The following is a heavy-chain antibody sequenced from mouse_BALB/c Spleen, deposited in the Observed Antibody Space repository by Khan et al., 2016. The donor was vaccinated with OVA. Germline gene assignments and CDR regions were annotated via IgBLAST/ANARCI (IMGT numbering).Heavy chain of an antibody. CDR1: GYSITNAYS. Sequence: EVQLQESGPDLVKPSQSLSLTCTVTGYSITNAYSWHWIRQFPGNKLEWMGYIHYSGSTNYNPSLKSRISITRDTSKKQFFLQLNSVTTEDTATYYCERGDDGYAMDYWGQGTSVTVSS. D-gene: IGHD2-3*01. J-gene: IGHJ4*01. CDR2: IHYSGST. CDR3: ERGDDGYAMDY. V-gene: IGHV3-1*02.